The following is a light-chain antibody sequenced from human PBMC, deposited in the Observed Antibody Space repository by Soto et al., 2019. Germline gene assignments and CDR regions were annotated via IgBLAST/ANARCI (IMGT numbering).Light chain of an antibody. Sequence: EIVLTQSPGTLSLSQGERATLSCRASQRVSSSYLAWYQQKPGQAPRLLIYGASSRATGIPDRFSGSGSGTDFTLTISRLEPEDFAVYYCQQYGSSPRGITFGPGTKVDIK. J-gene: IGKJ3*01. CDR3: QQYGSSPRGIT. CDR1: QRVSSSY. V-gene: IGKV3-20*01. CDR2: GAS.